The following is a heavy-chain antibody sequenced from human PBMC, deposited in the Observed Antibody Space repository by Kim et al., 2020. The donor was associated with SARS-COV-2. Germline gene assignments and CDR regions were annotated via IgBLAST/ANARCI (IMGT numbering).Heavy chain of an antibody. Sequence: SVKVSCKASGGTFSSYAISWVRQAPGQGLEWMGGIIPIFGTANYAQKFQGRVTITADESTSTAYMELSSLRSEDTAVYYCARDRERSSWYPRSYYYGMDVWAKGPRSPSP. D-gene: IGHD6-13*01. CDR1: GGTFSSYA. CDR3: ARDRERSSWYPRSYYYGMDV. V-gene: IGHV1-69*13. J-gene: IGHJ6*02. CDR2: IIPIFGTA.